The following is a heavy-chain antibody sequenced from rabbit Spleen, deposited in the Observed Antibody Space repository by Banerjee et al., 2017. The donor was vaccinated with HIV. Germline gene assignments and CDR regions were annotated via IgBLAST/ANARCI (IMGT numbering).Heavy chain of an antibody. CDR1: AFSFSNKAV. D-gene: IGHD4-2*01. CDR2: INAVTGTA. CDR3: ASDLDGGNGWNFNL. V-gene: IGHV1S45*01. Sequence: EQQVESGGGLVKPEGSLKLSCTASAFSFSNKAVMCWVRQAPGKGLGWIACINAVTGTALGASWEKGRFTVPKTSSTTMALNMTSLPATDPAADYWASDLDGGNGWNFNLWGPGTLVTVS. J-gene: IGHJ4*01.